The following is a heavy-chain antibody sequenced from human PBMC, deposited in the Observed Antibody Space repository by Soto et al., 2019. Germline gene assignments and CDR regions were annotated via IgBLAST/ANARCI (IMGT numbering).Heavy chain of an antibody. V-gene: IGHV4-30-4*01. CDR3: ARSQEATTTFDY. Sequence: SETLSLTCTVSVGSISSGDYYWSWIRQPPGKGLEWIGYIYYSGSTYYNPSLKSRVTISVDTSKNQFSLKLSSVTAADTAVYYCARSQEATTTFDYWGQGTLVTVSS. CDR2: IYYSGST. D-gene: IGHD5-12*01. CDR1: VGSISSGDYY. J-gene: IGHJ4*02.